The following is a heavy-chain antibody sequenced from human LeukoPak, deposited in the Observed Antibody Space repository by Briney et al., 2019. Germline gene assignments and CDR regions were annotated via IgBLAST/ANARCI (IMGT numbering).Heavy chain of an antibody. Sequence: PSQTLSLTCSVSGGSISSGGYSWSWIRQPPGKGLEWIGSIYYTGTTFDNPSLQSRVTLSVDTSKNHFCLRLTSVTAADTAFYFCAREEYSSDWYGHDSWGQGTLVTVSS. J-gene: IGHJ4*02. D-gene: IGHD6-13*01. CDR3: AREEYSSDWYGHDS. CDR1: GGSISSGGYS. V-gene: IGHV4-30-2*03. CDR2: IYYTGTT.